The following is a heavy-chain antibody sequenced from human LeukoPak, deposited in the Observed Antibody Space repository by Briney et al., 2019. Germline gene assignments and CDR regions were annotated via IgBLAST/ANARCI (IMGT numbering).Heavy chain of an antibody. Sequence: ASVKVSCKASGYTFTGYYMHWVRQAPGQGLEWMGWISAYNGNTNYAQKLQGRVTMTTDTSTSTAYMELRSLTSDDTAVYYCARSHLRGWLLFDYWGQGTPVTVSS. CDR2: ISAYNGNT. D-gene: IGHD3-10*01. CDR1: GYTFTGYY. CDR3: ARSHLRGWLLFDY. J-gene: IGHJ4*02. V-gene: IGHV1-18*04.